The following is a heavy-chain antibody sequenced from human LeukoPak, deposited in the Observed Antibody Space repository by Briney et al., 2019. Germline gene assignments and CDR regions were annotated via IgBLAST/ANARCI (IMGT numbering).Heavy chain of an antibody. J-gene: IGHJ4*02. CDR1: EFTFSSYG. CDR3: ASAYYYDSSGYND. CDR2: ISYDGSNK. Sequence: GGSLRLSCAASEFTFSSYGMHWVRQAPGKGLEWVAVISYDGSNKYYADSVKGRFTISRDNSKNTLYLQMNSLRAEDTAVYYCASAYYYDSSGYNDWGQGTLVTVSS. D-gene: IGHD3-22*01. V-gene: IGHV3-30*03.